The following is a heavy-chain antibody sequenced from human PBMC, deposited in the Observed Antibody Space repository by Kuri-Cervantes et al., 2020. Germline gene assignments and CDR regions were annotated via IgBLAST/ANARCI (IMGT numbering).Heavy chain of an antibody. CDR1: GGTFSSYA. J-gene: IGHJ4*02. Sequence: ASVKVSCKASGGTFSSYAISWVRQAPGQGLEWMGWINPNSGGTNYAQKFQGWVTMTRDTSISTAYMELSRLRSDDTAVYYCTTDWNYDILTGAKDPYFDYWGQGTLVTVSS. CDR3: TTDWNYDILTGAKDPYFDY. D-gene: IGHD3-9*01. V-gene: IGHV1-2*04. CDR2: INPNSGGT.